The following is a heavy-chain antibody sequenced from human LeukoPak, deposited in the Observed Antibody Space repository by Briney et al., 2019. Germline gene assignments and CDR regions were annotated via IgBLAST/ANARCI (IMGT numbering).Heavy chain of an antibody. D-gene: IGHD6-13*01. J-gene: IGHJ5*02. CDR1: GFSLSTSGVG. CDR2: IYWDDDK. Sequence: KSGPTLVNPTQTLTLTCTFSGFSLSTSGVGVGWIRQPPGKALESLALIYWDDDKRYSPSLKSRLTITKDTSKNQVVLTMTNIDPVDTATYCCAHRLISNGFDPWGQGTLVTVSS. V-gene: IGHV2-5*02. CDR3: AHRLISNGFDP.